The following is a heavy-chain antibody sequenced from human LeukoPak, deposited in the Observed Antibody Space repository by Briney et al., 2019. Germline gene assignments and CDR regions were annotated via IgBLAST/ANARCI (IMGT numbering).Heavy chain of an antibody. Sequence: SETLSLTCIVSGYSISSGYYWGWIRQPPGKGLEWIGSIFHSGSTYYNPSLKSRVTISVDTSKNQFSLKLSSVTAADTAVYYCARSGTYYNNWFDPWGQGTLVTVSS. D-gene: IGHD3-10*01. CDR2: IFHSGST. CDR3: ARSGTYYNNWFDP. J-gene: IGHJ5*02. V-gene: IGHV4-38-2*02. CDR1: GYSISSGYY.